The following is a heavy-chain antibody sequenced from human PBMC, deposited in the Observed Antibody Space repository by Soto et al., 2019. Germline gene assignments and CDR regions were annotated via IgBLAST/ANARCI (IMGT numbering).Heavy chain of an antibody. CDR1: SAPVSSSTYT. Sequence: SETLSLTCTVSSAPVSSSTYTWGWIRQPPGKGLEWIGSIYYSGSTYYNPSLNSRVTVSVDTSKNQFSLLVNSVTAADTAVYYCERGVIHWGQGTLVTVSS. D-gene: IGHD2-21*01. CDR2: IYYSGST. CDR3: ERGVIH. J-gene: IGHJ4*01. V-gene: IGHV4-39*01.